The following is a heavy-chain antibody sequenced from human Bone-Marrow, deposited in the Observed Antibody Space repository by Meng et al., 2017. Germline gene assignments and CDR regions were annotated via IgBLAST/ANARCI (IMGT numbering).Heavy chain of an antibody. CDR2: IKNKIDGETT. J-gene: IGHJ4*02. CDR3: ATEIGLIVTPNVGY. D-gene: IGHD5-12*01. Sequence: GESLKISCAASGFTFSNAWMSWVRQAPGKGLEWVGRIKNKIDGETTDYAAPAKGRFTISRDDFKKVLYLQMNSLTTEDTAAYYCATEIGLIVTPNVGYWGQGTLVTVSS. CDR1: GFTFSNAW. V-gene: IGHV3-15*01.